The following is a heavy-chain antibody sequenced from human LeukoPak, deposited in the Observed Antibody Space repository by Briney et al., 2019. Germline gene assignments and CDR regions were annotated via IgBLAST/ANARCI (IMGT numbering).Heavy chain of an antibody. J-gene: IGHJ2*01. CDR3: ARDRDPRKRGTHWFFDL. D-gene: IGHD7-27*01. V-gene: IGHV3-30*09. CDR1: GFNLSNSA. Sequence: PGGSLRLSCVASGFNLSNSAMHWVRQAPGGRLEWVAVISLDAQYRYYADSVDGRFAISRDDSKNTLTLQMSSLGVDDTATYFCARDRDPRKRGTHWFFDLWGRGALVAVSS. CDR2: ISLDAQYR.